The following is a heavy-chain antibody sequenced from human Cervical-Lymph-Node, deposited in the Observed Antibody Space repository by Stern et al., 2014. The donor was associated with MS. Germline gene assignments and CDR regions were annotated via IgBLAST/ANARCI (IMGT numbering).Heavy chain of an antibody. Sequence: VQLQESGPGLVKPSQTLSLTCTVSGGSISSGDYYWSWIRQHPGRGLEWIGYIYYSGSTYYNPSLKSRVTISVDTSKNQFSLKLSSVTAADTAVYYCATLSIATAGNGDFQHWGQGTLVTVSS. J-gene: IGHJ1*01. V-gene: IGHV4-31*03. D-gene: IGHD6-13*01. CDR3: ATLSIATAGNGDFQH. CDR1: GGSISSGDYY. CDR2: IYYSGST.